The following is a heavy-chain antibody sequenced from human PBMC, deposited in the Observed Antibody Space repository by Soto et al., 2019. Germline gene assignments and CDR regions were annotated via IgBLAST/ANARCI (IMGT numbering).Heavy chain of an antibody. D-gene: IGHD3-3*01. J-gene: IGHJ6*02. CDR3: AKDKAYYDFWSGSRSMDV. CDR2: ISYDGRNI. CDR1: GCTFRSYG. Sequence: GGSMRISCPASGCTFRSYGMHWVRQAPSRWVEWLAFISYDGRNIYYAASAQFRFTLSRENSKNKLYLQMNSLRAEDTAVYYCAKDKAYYDFWSGSRSMDVWGQGTTVTVS. V-gene: IGHV3-30*18.